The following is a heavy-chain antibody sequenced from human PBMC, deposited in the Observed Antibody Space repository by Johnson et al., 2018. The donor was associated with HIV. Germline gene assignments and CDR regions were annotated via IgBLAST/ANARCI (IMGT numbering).Heavy chain of an antibody. CDR3: AREGYDSSGYSDAFDI. V-gene: IGHV3-30*04. CDR1: GFTFSSYA. Sequence: QVQLVESGGGVVQPGRSLRLSCAASGFTFSSYAMHWVRQAPGKGLEWVAVISYDGSNKYYVDSVKGRFTISRDNSKNTLYLQMNSLRAEDTAVYYCAREGYDSSGYSDAFDIWGQGTMVTVSS. CDR2: ISYDGSNK. D-gene: IGHD3-22*01. J-gene: IGHJ3*02.